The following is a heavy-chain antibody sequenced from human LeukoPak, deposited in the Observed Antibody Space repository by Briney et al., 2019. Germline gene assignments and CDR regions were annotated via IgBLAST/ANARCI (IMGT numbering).Heavy chain of an antibody. D-gene: IGHD3-9*01. Sequence: GGSLRLSCAASGFTFSSYTMNWVRQAPGKGLQWVSSISSTSNYIYYADSVKGRFTISRDNSKNTLYLQMNSLRAEDTAVYYCAKYLTVLPWAFDIWGQGTMVTVSS. J-gene: IGHJ3*02. V-gene: IGHV3-21*04. CDR3: AKYLTVLPWAFDI. CDR2: ISSTSNYI. CDR1: GFTFSSYT.